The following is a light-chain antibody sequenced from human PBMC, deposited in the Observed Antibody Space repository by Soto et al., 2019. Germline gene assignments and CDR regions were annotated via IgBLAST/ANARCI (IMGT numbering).Light chain of an antibody. J-gene: IGKJ4*01. V-gene: IGKV1-5*03. CDR1: QSICAW. CDR3: QQYKSFSLT. Sequence: DIQMTQSPSTLSASVGDRVTITCRASQSICAWLAWYQQKPGKAHKLLIYKTSNLDSGVPSRFSGSGSGTECSLTIGSLHPDDFATYYCQQYKSFSLTFGGGTRVEVK. CDR2: KTS.